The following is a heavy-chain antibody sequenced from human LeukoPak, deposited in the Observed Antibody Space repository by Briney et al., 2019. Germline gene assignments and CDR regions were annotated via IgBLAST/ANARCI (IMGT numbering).Heavy chain of an antibody. CDR2: IYYSGST. D-gene: IGHD3-22*01. J-gene: IGHJ5*02. CDR1: GGSISSGGYY. Sequence: PSQTLSLTCTVSGGSISSGGYYWSWIRQHPGKGLECIGYIYYSGSTYYNPSLKSRVTMSVDTSKNQFSLKLSSVTAAYTAVYYCARDHSSSGYYWFDPWGQGTLVTVSS. CDR3: ARDHSSSGYYWFDP. V-gene: IGHV4-31*03.